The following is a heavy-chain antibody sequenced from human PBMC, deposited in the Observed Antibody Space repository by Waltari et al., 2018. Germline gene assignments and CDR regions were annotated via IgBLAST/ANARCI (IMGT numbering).Heavy chain of an antibody. CDR3: ARVALSWYVTNAFDI. CDR2: IYSGCST. Sequence: EVQLVESGGGLIQPGGSLRLSCAASGFTVSSNYMSWVRQAPGKGLEWVSGIYSGCSTYYADSVKGRFTISRDNSKNTLYLQMNSLRAEDTAVYYCARVALSWYVTNAFDIWGQGTMVTVSS. V-gene: IGHV3-53*01. D-gene: IGHD6-13*01. CDR1: GFTVSSNY. J-gene: IGHJ3*02.